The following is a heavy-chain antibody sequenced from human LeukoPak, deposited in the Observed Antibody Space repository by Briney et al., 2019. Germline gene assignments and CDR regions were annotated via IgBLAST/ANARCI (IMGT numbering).Heavy chain of an antibody. CDR2: IYHSGRT. J-gene: IGHJ4*02. CDR3: ASGDDYGDSRFSY. V-gene: IGHV4-38-2*02. D-gene: IGHD4-17*01. Sequence: PSETLSLTCTVSGYSISSGYYWGWIRQPPGKGLEWIGSIYHSGRTFYNPSLKSRVTISVDTSKNQFSLKLSSVTAADTAVYYCASGDDYGDSRFSYWGQGTLVTVSS. CDR1: GYSISSGYY.